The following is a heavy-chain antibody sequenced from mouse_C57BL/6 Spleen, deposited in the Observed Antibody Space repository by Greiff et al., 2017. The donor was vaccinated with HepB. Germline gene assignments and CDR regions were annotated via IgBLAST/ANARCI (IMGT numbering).Heavy chain of an antibody. Sequence: DVMLVESGGGLVQPKGSLKLSCAASGFSFNTYAMNWVRQAPGKGLEWVARIRSKSNNYATYYADSVKDRFTISRDVSERMLYLQMNNLKTEDTAMYYCVRDDYRPLDYWGQGTTLTVSS. CDR3: VRDDYRPLDY. J-gene: IGHJ2*01. V-gene: IGHV10-1*01. CDR2: IRSKSNNYAT. D-gene: IGHD2-13*01. CDR1: GFSFNTYA.